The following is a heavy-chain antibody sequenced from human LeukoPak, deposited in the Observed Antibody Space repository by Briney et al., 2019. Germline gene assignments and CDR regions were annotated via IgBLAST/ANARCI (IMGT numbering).Heavy chain of an antibody. CDR2: ITGSGDST. V-gene: IGHV3-23*01. J-gene: IGHJ4*02. CDR1: GFIFRNYA. D-gene: IGHD3-9*01. CDR3: AKWGDYDILTGYYVSDF. Sequence: GESLRLSCAASGFIFRNYAMSWVRQAPGKGLEWVSAITGSGDSTYYADSVKGRFTISRDNSKNTLYVEMNTLRAEDRAVYYCAKWGDYDILTGYYVSDFWGQGTLVTVSS.